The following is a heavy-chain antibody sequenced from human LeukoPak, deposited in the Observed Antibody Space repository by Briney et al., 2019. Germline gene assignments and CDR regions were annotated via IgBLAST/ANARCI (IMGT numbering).Heavy chain of an antibody. Sequence: GGSLRLSCAASGFTFSSYWMSWVRQAPGKGLEWLSYIRGSSSSTVYADSVRGRFTISRDNGKNSLYLQMNSLRAEDTAVYYCARVQSGSGSLIDYWGQGTLVTVSS. CDR2: IRGSSSST. CDR3: ARVQSGSGSLIDY. J-gene: IGHJ4*02. V-gene: IGHV3-48*04. CDR1: GFTFSSYW. D-gene: IGHD3-10*01.